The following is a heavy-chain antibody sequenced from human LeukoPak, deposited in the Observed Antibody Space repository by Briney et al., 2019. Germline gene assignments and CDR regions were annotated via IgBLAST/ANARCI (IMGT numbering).Heavy chain of an antibody. V-gene: IGHV4-59*08. CDR3: ARHGGESLVATILHAFDI. J-gene: IGHJ3*02. CDR2: ILYSGTT. CDR1: GGSVSSYT. Sequence: SETLSLTCSVSGGSVSSYTWCWIRNPPGQGQEWNWYILYSGTTTHKPSLKSGVIISGETTKTQFSLKRSSVTAADTAVYYCARHGGESLVATILHAFDIWGQGTMVTVSS. D-gene: IGHD5-24*01.